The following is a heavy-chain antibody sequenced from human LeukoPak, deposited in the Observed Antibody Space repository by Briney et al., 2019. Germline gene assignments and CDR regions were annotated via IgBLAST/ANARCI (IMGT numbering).Heavy chain of an antibody. CDR3: ARQYTGIDY. Sequence: PSETLSLTCTVSGGSISSSNYYWGWIRQPPGKGLEWIGSMYYSGSTYYNPSLKSRVTISVETSKNQFSLMLSSVTSTDTAVFYCARQYTGIDYWGQGTLVTVSS. V-gene: IGHV4-39*01. D-gene: IGHD2-2*02. J-gene: IGHJ4*02. CDR1: GGSISSSNYY. CDR2: MYYSGST.